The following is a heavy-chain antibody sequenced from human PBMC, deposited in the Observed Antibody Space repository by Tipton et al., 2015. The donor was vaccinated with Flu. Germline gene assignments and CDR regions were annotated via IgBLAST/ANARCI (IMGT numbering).Heavy chain of an antibody. D-gene: IGHD6-6*01. CDR3: ATCQGAYSRSSVLEIKDAFDI. CDR2: IYYSGST. J-gene: IGHJ3*02. CDR1: GGSISSDGYY. V-gene: IGHV4-31*01. Sequence: TLSLTCTVSGGSISSDGYYWSWMRQHPGKGLGWIGYIYYSGSTYYNPSLKSLVTLSVNTSKNQFSLKLSSVTAAATAVYYCATCQGAYSRSSVLEIKDAFDIWGQGTMVTVS.